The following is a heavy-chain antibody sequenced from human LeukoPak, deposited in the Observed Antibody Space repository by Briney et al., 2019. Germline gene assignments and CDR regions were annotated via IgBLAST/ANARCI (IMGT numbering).Heavy chain of an antibody. J-gene: IGHJ5*02. Sequence: SQTLSLTCTVSGGSISSGGYYWSWIRQHPGKGLEWIGYIYYNGITNYNPSLKSRLTMSVDTSKSQFSLKLSSLTAADTAVYYCARDRVDRFGPRFDPWGPGTLVTVSS. CDR2: IYYNGIT. CDR1: GGSISSGGYY. D-gene: IGHD5-12*01. V-gene: IGHV4-31*03. CDR3: ARDRVDRFGPRFDP.